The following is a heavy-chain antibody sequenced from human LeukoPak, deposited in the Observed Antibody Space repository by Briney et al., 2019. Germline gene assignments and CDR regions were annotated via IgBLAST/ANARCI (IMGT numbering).Heavy chain of an antibody. CDR3: ARDFYYGSGSYYNDY. Sequence: KPGGSLRLFCAASGFTLSSYSMNWVRQAPGKGLEWVSSISSSSSYIYYADSVKGRFTISRDNAKNSLYLQMNSLRAEDTAVYYCARDFYYGSGSYYNDYWGQGTLVTVSS. V-gene: IGHV3-21*01. D-gene: IGHD3-10*01. CDR2: ISSSSSYI. CDR1: GFTLSSYS. J-gene: IGHJ4*02.